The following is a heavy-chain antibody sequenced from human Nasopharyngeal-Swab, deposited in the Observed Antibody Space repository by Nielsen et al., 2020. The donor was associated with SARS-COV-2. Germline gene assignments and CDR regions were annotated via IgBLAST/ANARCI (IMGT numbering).Heavy chain of an antibody. CDR1: GDRVSSNSAA. V-gene: IGHV6-1*01. D-gene: IGHD6-19*01. CDR3: ARGSHNSGWF. Sequence: SQTLSLTCAISGDRVSSNSAAWSWIRPSPSRGLEWLGRAYYRSTWYHDYAVSVQGRVSINPDTSKNLFSLQLNSVTPDDTAVYYCARGSHNSGWFWGRGTLVTVSS. CDR2: AYYRSTWYH. J-gene: IGHJ4*02.